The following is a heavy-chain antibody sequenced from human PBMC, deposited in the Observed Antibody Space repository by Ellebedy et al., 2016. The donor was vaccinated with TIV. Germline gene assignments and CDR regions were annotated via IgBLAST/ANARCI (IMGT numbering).Heavy chain of an antibody. CDR3: ARDLFGGVTADY. CDR1: GYTFTSYY. V-gene: IGHV1-46*01. D-gene: IGHD3-16*01. J-gene: IGHJ4*02. Sequence: ASVKVSXXASGYTFTSYYMHWVRQAPGQGLEWMGIINPSGGSTSYAQKFQGRVTMTRDTSSNTVYMELSSLRSEDTAVYYCARDLFGGVTADYWGQGTLVTVSS. CDR2: INPSGGST.